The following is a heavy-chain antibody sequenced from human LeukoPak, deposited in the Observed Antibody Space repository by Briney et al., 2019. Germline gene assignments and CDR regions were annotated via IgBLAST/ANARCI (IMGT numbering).Heavy chain of an antibody. CDR1: GFTFSRNA. J-gene: IGHJ6*02. CDR2: LSGSGGDT. V-gene: IGHV3-23*01. CDR3: GRIAINANNGMDV. D-gene: IGHD1/OR15-1a*01. Sequence: GGSLRLSCAASGFTFSRNAMSWVRQAPGKGLEWVSSLSGSGGDTYYADSVKGRFTISRDNSKNTVYLQMNSLRAEDTAVYYCGRIAINANNGMDVWGQGTTVTVSS.